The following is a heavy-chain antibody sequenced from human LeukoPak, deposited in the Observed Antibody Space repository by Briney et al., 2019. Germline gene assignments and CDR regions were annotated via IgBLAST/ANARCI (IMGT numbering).Heavy chain of an antibody. CDR3: ARGRGGSGNYYFDY. J-gene: IGHJ4*02. CDR1: GFIFSIFA. CDR2: IGGSGTTT. V-gene: IGHV3-23*01. Sequence: GGSLRLSCAASGFIFSIFAINWVRQAPGKGLEWVSGIGGSGTTTYYADSVKGRFTISRDNSKNTVFLQLSSLSAEDTALYYCARGRGGSGNYYFDYWGQGTLVIASS. D-gene: IGHD3-10*01.